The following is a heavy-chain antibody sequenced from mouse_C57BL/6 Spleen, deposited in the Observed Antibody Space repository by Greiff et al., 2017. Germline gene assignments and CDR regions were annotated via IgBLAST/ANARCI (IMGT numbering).Heavy chain of an antibody. CDR3: ARGGSSPAWFAY. D-gene: IGHD1-1*01. V-gene: IGHV1-69*01. CDR2: IDPSASYT. CDR1: GYTFTSYW. J-gene: IGHJ3*01. Sequence: VQLQQPGAELVMPGASVKLSCKASGYTFTSYWMHWVKQRPGQGLEWIGEIDPSASYTNYNQKFKGKSTLTVDKSSSTAYMQLSSLTSEDSAVYYCARGGSSPAWFAYWGQGTLVTVSA.